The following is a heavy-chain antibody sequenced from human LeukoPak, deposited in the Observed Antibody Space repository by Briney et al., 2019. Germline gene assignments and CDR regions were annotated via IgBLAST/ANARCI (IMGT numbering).Heavy chain of an antibody. CDR2: IYPGDSDT. Sequence: GESLKISCKGSGYSFTSYWIGWVRQLPGKGLEWMGIIYPGDSDTRYSPSFQGQVTISADKSISTAYLQWSSLKASDTAMYYCARLMVRGVIWPGAFDIWGQGTMVTVSS. CDR1: GYSFTSYW. D-gene: IGHD3-10*01. CDR3: ARLMVRGVIWPGAFDI. J-gene: IGHJ3*02. V-gene: IGHV5-51*01.